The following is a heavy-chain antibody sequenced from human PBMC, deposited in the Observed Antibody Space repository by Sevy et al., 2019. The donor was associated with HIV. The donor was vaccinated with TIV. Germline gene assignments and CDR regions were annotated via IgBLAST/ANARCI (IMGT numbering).Heavy chain of an antibody. CDR2: ISAYNGNT. CDR1: GYTFTSYG. D-gene: IGHD6-19*01. V-gene: IGHV1-18*01. CDR3: ARDGQWLVLDPDAFDI. J-gene: IGHJ3*02. Sequence: ASVKVSCKASGYTFTSYGISWVRQAPGQGLEWMGWISAYNGNTNYAQKLQGRVTMTTDTSTSTAYMELRSLRSDDTAVYYCARDGQWLVLDPDAFDIWGQGTMVTVSS.